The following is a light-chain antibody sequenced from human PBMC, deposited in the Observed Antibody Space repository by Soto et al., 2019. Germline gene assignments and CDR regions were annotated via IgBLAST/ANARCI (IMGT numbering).Light chain of an antibody. Sequence: DIVVTQSPLSLPVTPGEPASISCRSSQSLLHSNGYNYLDWYLQKPGQSPQLLIYLGSNRASRVPDRFSGSGSGTDFTLKISRVEAEDVGVYYCMQALQTPPTFGGGTKVDIK. CDR2: LGS. J-gene: IGKJ4*01. CDR1: QSLLHSNGYNY. CDR3: MQALQTPPT. V-gene: IGKV2-28*01.